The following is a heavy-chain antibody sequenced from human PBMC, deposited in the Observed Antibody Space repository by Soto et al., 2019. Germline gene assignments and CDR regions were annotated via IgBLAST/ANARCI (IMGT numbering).Heavy chain of an antibody. CDR3: ASDADTSNHFCFFDP. Sequence: PGGPLRLSCAAYGFNCIRYGMHWVRQAPGKGLEWIACISSDGDYTPYADSMKGRFTISQDHPMNRLFLHIHSLRAEDTAVYFFASDADTSNHFCFFDPWGQVTLVTVS. CDR2: ISSDGDYT. V-gene: IGHV3-33*05. D-gene: IGHD2-2*01. CDR1: GFNCIRYG. J-gene: IGHJ5*02.